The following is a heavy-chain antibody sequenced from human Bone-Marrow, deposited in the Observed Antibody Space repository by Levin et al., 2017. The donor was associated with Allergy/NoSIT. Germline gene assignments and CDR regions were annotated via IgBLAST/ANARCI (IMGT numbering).Heavy chain of an antibody. CDR1: GFTFNDYW. J-gene: IGHJ4*02. Sequence: ETLSLTCAVSGFTFNDYWMTWVRQAPGKGLEWVANMKEDGSEKYYVDSVKGRFTISRDNAKNSVYLQMSSLRAEDTAVYYCASGGVWVDFDYWGQGTLVSVSS. CDR2: MKEDGSEK. D-gene: IGHD1-26*01. V-gene: IGHV3-7*01. CDR3: ASGGVWVDFDY.